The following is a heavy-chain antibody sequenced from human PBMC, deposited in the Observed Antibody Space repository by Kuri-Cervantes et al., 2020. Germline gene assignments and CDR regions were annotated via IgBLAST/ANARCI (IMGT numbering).Heavy chain of an antibody. V-gene: IGHV4-61*01. J-gene: IGHJ4*02. Sequence: SETLSLTCTVSGGSISSSSYYWSWTRQPPGKGLEWIGYIYYSGSANYNPSLKSRVTISVDTSKNQFSLKLSSVTAADTAVYYCAGGFPNYYGSGSYYHYWGQGTLVTVSS. CDR3: AGGFPNYYGSGSYYHY. CDR2: IYYSGSA. D-gene: IGHD3-10*01. CDR1: GGSISSSSYY.